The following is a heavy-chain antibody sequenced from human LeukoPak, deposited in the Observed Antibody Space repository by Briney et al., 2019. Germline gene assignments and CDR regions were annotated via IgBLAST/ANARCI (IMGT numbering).Heavy chain of an antibody. Sequence: GGFLRLSCAASGCTFDGYWMSWVRQAPWKGLEWFSAISGSGGSTYYADSVKGRFTISRDNSKNTLYLQMNSLRAEDTAVYYCANPTPNYYDSSGFVGYWGQGTLVTVSS. CDR3: ANPTPNYYDSSGFVGY. J-gene: IGHJ4*02. CDR2: ISGSGGST. V-gene: IGHV3-23*01. CDR1: GCTFDGYW. D-gene: IGHD3-22*01.